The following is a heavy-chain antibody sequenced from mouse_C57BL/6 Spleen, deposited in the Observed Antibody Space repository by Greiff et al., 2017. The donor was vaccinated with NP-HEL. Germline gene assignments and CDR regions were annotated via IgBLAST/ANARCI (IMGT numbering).Heavy chain of an antibody. Sequence: QVQLQQSGAELVRPGALVTLSCKASGYTFTDYEMHWVKQTPVHGLEWIGAIDPETGGTAYNQKFKGKAILTADKSSSTAYMELRSLTSEDSAVYYCTRQGDYAMDYWGQGTSVTVSS. V-gene: IGHV1-15*01. J-gene: IGHJ4*01. CDR1: GYTFTDYE. CDR2: IDPETGGT. CDR3: TRQGDYAMDY.